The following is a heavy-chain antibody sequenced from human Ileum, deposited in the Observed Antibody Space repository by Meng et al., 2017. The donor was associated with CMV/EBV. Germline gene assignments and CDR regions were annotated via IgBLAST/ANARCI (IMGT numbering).Heavy chain of an antibody. J-gene: IGHJ4*02. CDR1: GDSSSSGHYY. CDR2: IHDSGST. Sequence: QVRRQGPGPGLREHSQTLSLTCTVSGDSSSSGHYYWSWIRQSPGKGLEWIGHIHDSGSTYYNPSLQSRVTISVDTSKNQFSLKLSSVTAADTAVYYCARVWGIAVRPLDYWGQGTLVTVSS. CDR3: ARVWGIAVRPLDY. V-gene: IGHV4-30-4*01. D-gene: IGHD6-6*01.